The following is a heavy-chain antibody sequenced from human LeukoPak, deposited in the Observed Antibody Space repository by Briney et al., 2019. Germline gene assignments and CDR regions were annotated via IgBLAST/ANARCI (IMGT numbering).Heavy chain of an antibody. CDR1: GYTFTNYG. CDR2: IRTFKGKT. D-gene: IGHD4-17*01. V-gene: IGHV1-18*01. Sequence: ASVTLSCKASGYTFTNYGISWVRQAPGLGLEWMGGIRTFKGKTNYAQRLQGRVNMTTDTSTSTVYMELRSLTSDDTAVYDCAREGGDYVAGGFYYMDVWGKGTTVIVSS. CDR3: AREGGDYVAGGFYYMDV. J-gene: IGHJ6*03.